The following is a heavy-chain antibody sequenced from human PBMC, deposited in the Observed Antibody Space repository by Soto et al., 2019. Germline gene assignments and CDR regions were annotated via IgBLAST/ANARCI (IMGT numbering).Heavy chain of an antibody. D-gene: IGHD6-13*01. CDR3: ARHTSSWPFDY. J-gene: IGHJ4*02. CDR1: GYTFTSYG. V-gene: IGHV1-18*01. Sequence: QVQLVQSEAEVKKPGASVKVSCKASGYTFTSYGISWVRQAPGQGPEWMGWISTNNGNTNYAQKIRGRVTMTTDTSTSTAYMELRSLRSDDTAVYYCARHTSSWPFDYWGQGTLVTVSS. CDR2: ISTNNGNT.